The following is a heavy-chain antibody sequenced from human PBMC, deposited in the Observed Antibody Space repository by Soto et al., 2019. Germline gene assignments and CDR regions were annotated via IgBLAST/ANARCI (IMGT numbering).Heavy chain of an antibody. CDR3: ARSRRVGVYLVWFDP. V-gene: IGHV4-31*01. J-gene: IGHJ5*02. Sequence: QVQLQESGPGLVKPSQTLSLTCTVSGGSISSGGYYWSWIRQHPGKGLEWIGYIYYSGSTYYNPSLKCPVTLAGATSNHQFPPKQSSVSAAYTSAYYYARSRRVGVYLVWFDPWGQGTLVTVSS. D-gene: IGHD1-26*01. CDR2: IYYSGST. CDR1: GGSISSGGYY.